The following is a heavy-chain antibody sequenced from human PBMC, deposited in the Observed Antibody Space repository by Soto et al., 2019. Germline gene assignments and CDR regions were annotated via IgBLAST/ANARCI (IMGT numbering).Heavy chain of an antibody. J-gene: IGHJ6*02. CDR3: ARDFRRGSGSEQHGMRV. D-gene: IGHD3-10*01. V-gene: IGHV4-31*03. CDR2: VYCSGTT. Sequence: KTWETLSLTCTVSGSSFTSGGFYWSWIRQHPGKGLEWIGYVYCSGTTYCNPSLGSRVSFSVDTSKNQFSLNLISVSGADPAVFYCARDFRRGSGSEQHGMRVWRQGTTVSLPS. CDR1: GSSFTSGGFY.